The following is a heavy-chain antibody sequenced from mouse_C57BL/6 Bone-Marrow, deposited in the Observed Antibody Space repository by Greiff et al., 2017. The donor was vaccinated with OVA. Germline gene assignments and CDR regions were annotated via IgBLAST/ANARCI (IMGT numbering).Heavy chain of an antibody. V-gene: IGHV1-82*01. J-gene: IGHJ3*01. CDR2: IYPGDGDT. D-gene: IGHD3-2*02. CDR3: ARSETAQAPFAY. Sequence: QVRLQQSGPELVKPGASVKISCKASGYAFSSSWMNWVKQRPGKGLEWIGRIYPGDGDTNYNGKFKGKATLTADKSSSTAYMQLSSLTSEDSAVYFCARSETAQAPFAYWGQGTLVTVSA. CDR1: GYAFSSSW.